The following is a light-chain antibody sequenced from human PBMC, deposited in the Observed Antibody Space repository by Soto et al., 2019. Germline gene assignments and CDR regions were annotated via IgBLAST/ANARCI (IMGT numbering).Light chain of an antibody. Sequence: DIQMTQSPSTRSASVGDRVTITCRSSQSISSWLAWYQQKPGKAPKLLIYDASSLESGVPSRFSGTGLGTEFTLTIGSLQPDDFATYYCQQYNSDSWTFGQGTKVDIK. J-gene: IGKJ1*01. CDR2: DAS. CDR1: QSISSW. V-gene: IGKV1-5*01. CDR3: QQYNSDSWT.